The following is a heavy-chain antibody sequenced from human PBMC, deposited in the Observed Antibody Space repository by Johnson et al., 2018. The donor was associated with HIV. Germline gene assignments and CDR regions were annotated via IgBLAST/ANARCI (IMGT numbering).Heavy chain of an antibody. J-gene: IGHJ3*02. CDR2: ISYDGSNK. D-gene: IGHD4-17*01. Sequence: VQLVESGGGVVRPGGSLRLSCAASGFTFDDYGMSWVRQAPGKGLEWVAVISYDGSNKYYADSVKGRFTISRDNSKNTLYLQMNSLRAEDTAVYYWAKTRTTVTTIDAVDIWGQGTMVTVSS. CDR1: GFTFDDYG. CDR3: AKTRTTVTTIDAVDI. V-gene: IGHV3-30*18.